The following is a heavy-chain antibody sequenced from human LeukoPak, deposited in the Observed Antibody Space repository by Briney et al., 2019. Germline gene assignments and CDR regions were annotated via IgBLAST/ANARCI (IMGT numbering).Heavy chain of an antibody. V-gene: IGHV4-34*01. CDR3: AREADCSSTSCYISGAFDI. CDR2: INHSEST. CDR1: GGSFSGYY. J-gene: IGHJ3*02. D-gene: IGHD2-2*02. Sequence: SETLSLTCAVYGGSFSGYYWTWIRQPPGKGLEWIGEINHSESTNYNPSLKSRVTISVDTSKNQFSLKLISVTAADTAVYYCAREADCSSTSCYISGAFDIWGQGTMVTVSS.